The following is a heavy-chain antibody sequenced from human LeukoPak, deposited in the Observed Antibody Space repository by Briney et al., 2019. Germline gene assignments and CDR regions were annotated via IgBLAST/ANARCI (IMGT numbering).Heavy chain of an antibody. J-gene: IGHJ3*02. CDR1: GFTFSSYS. Sequence: GGSLRLSCAASGFTFSSYSMNWVRQAPGKGLEWVSSISSSSSYIYYADSVKGRFTISRDNAKNSLYLQMNSLRAEDTAVYYCARDDWDPYYYDSSGYKHDAFDIWGQGTMVTVSS. V-gene: IGHV3-21*01. CDR3: ARDDWDPYYYDSSGYKHDAFDI. D-gene: IGHD3-22*01. CDR2: ISSSSSYI.